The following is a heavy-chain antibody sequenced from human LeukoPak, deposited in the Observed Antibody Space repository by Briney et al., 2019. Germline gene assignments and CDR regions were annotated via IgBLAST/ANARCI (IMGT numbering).Heavy chain of an antibody. J-gene: IGHJ3*02. CDR2: IYYSGST. CDR1: GGSISNSNYY. CDR3: ARGPYSYDSSGAFDI. Sequence: PSETLSLTCTVSGGSISNSNYYWGWIRQPPGKGLEWIGSIYYSGSTYYNPSLKSRVTISVDMSKNQFSLKLSSVTAADTAVYFCARGPYSYDSSGAFDIWGQGTMVTVSS. V-gene: IGHV4-39*07. D-gene: IGHD3-22*01.